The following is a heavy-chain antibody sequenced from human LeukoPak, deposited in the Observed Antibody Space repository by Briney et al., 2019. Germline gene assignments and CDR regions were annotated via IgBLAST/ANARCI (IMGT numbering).Heavy chain of an antibody. CDR3: ARGRRGASTARPMNFQH. CDR1: GGSFSGYY. D-gene: IGHD6-6*01. V-gene: IGHV4-34*01. Sequence: SETLSLTCAVYGGSFSGYYWSWIRQPPGKGLEWIGEINHSGSTNYNPSLKSGVTISVDTSKNQFSLKLSSVTAADTAVYYCARGRRGASTARPMNFQHWGQGTLVTVSS. CDR2: INHSGST. J-gene: IGHJ1*01.